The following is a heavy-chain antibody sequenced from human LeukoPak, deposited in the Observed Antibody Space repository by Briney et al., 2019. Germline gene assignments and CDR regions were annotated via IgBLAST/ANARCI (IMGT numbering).Heavy chain of an antibody. CDR1: GFTFSTYS. CDR2: ISTTSGYM. J-gene: IGHJ5*02. D-gene: IGHD3-10*01. V-gene: IGHV3-21*01. CDR3: ARDGGGWFDP. Sequence: SGGSLRLSCAASGFTFSTYSMNWVRQAPGKGLEWVSSISTTSGYMYYADSVKGRFTISRDNAKNSLFLQVNSLRAEDTAVYYCARDGGGWFDPWGQGTLVTVSS.